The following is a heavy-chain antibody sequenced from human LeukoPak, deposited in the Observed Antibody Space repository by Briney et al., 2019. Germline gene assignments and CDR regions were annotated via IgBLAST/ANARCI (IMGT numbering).Heavy chain of an antibody. J-gene: IGHJ3*02. Sequence: PGGSLRLSCAASGVTFSSCAMSWVRQAPGKGLEWVSAISGSGGSTYYADSVKGRFTISRDNSKNTLYLQMNSLRAEDTAVYYCAKDLPGYCSSTSCQGIAFDIWGQGTMVTVSS. V-gene: IGHV3-23*01. CDR3: AKDLPGYCSSTSCQGIAFDI. CDR1: GVTFSSCA. D-gene: IGHD2-2*01. CDR2: ISGSGGST.